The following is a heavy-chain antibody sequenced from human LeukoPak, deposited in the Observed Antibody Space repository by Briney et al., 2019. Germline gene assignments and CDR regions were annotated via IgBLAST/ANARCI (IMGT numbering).Heavy chain of an antibody. CDR1: GYTFTGYG. J-gene: IGHJ4*02. V-gene: IGHV1-18*01. CDR2: ISAYNGNT. CDR3: ARHYSGYDGTYFDY. Sequence: ASVKVSCKASGYTFTGYGISWVRQAPGQGLEWMGWISAYNGNTNYAQKLQGRVTMTTDTSTSTAYMELRSLRSDDTAVYYCARHYSGYDGTYFDYWGQGTLVTVSS. D-gene: IGHD5-12*01.